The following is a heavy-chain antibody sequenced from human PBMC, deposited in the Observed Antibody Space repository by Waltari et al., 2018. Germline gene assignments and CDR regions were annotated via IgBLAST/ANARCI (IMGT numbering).Heavy chain of an antibody. V-gene: IGHV4-4*02. CDR2: VHRSGRT. Sequence: QLQLQQSGPGPVKPSESLSLTCAASGDSMGHRDCWSWVRQSPGKGLEWIGQVHRSGRTNYNPSLASRVTMSIDTSNNQFSLKVTSATAADTAIYYCARDRGRGLYLDSWGQGILVTVSP. CDR3: ARDRGRGLYLDS. D-gene: IGHD2-15*01. J-gene: IGHJ4*02. CDR1: GDSMGHRDC.